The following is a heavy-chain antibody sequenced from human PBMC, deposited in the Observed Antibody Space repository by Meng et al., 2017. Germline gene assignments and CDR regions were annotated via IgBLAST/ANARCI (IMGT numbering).Heavy chain of an antibody. CDR3: ARDPDDFWSGYLDY. CDR2: ISSSSSYI. D-gene: IGHD3-3*01. V-gene: IGHV3-21*01. CDR1: GFTFSSYS. Sequence: GESLKISCAASGFTFSSYSVNWVRQAPGKGLEWVSSISSSSSYIYYADSVKGRFTISRDNAKNSLYLQMNSLRAEDTAVYYCARDPDDFWSGYLDYWGQGTLVTVSS. J-gene: IGHJ4*02.